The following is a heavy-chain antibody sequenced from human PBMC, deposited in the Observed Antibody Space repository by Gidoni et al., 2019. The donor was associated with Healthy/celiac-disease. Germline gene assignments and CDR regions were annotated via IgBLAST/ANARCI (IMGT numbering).Heavy chain of an antibody. D-gene: IGHD6-13*01. CDR3: AKDQSWLYYFDY. CDR2: ISGSGGST. V-gene: IGHV3-23*01. CDR1: GSTFSSYA. J-gene: IGHJ4*02. Sequence: EVQLLDSGGGLVQPGGSLRLSCAASGSTFSSYAMSWVRQPPGKGLEWVSAISGSGGSTYYAGSVKGRFTISRDNSKNTLYLQMNGLRAEDTSVYYCAKDQSWLYYFDYWGQGTLVTVSS.